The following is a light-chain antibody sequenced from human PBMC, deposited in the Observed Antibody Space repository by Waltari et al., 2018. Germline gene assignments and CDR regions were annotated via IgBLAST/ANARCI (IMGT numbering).Light chain of an antibody. CDR2: DAS. Sequence: EILLTQSPATLSVSPGDRATLFCRASQSLRRDLAWYQQKPGQAPRLLVYDASTREVGVPDRFSGSGSRTEFTLTISSLQSEDSAVYYCQQYHDWPRTFGQGTKVEIE. CDR1: QSLRRD. J-gene: IGKJ1*01. CDR3: QQYHDWPRT. V-gene: IGKV3-15*01.